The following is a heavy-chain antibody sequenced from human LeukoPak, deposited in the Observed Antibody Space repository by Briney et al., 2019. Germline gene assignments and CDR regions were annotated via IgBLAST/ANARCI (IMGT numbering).Heavy chain of an antibody. CDR1: GFTVSSSY. V-gene: IGHV3-53*01. Sequence: PGGSLRLSCAASGFTVSSSYMSWVRQAPGRGLEWVSAIYSGGSTYYADSVKGRFIISRDNSKNTVYLEVNSRRAEDTAVYYCARALSYGSGSYPIHWGQGTLVTVSP. CDR2: IYSGGST. J-gene: IGHJ1*01. CDR3: ARALSYGSGSYPIH. D-gene: IGHD3-10*01.